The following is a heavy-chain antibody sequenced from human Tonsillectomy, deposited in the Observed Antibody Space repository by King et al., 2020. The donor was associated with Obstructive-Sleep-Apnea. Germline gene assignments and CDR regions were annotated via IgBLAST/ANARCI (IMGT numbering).Heavy chain of an antibody. J-gene: IGHJ6*02. CDR2: IYYSGST. V-gene: IGHV4-39*07. Sequence: QLQESGPGLVKPSETLSLTCTVSGGSISSSSYYWGWIRQPPGKGLEWIGSIYYSGSTYYNPSLKSRVTLSVDTAKNQFSLKLRSVTAADTAVYYCATRIVATITYYYYGMDVWGQGTTVTVSS. D-gene: IGHD5-12*01. CDR3: ATRIVATITYYYYGMDV. CDR1: GGSISSSSYY.